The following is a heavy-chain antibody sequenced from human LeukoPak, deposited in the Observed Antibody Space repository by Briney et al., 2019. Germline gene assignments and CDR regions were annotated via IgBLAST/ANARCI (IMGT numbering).Heavy chain of an antibody. Sequence: GGSLRLFCVASGVTLGDSWMTWVRQAPGKGLEWVADVKLDGGEEYVESVKGRFTISRDNAKNSVYLQMNSLTAEDTAVYYCVRHRLYHFDYWGQGTLVSVSS. CDR2: VKLDGGEE. D-gene: IGHD3-16*01. CDR1: GVTLGDSW. CDR3: VRHRLYHFDY. V-gene: IGHV3-7*03. J-gene: IGHJ4*02.